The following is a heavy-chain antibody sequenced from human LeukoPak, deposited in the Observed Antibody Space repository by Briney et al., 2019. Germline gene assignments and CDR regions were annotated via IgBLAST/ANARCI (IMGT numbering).Heavy chain of an antibody. CDR2: IKAGAEAT. Sequence: PGGSLRLSCEASGFTFSTYIMTWVRQAPGKGLEWVSTIKAGAEATFYADSVKDRFTISRDNSKNTLYLQMNSLRAEDTAVYYCAKTPLRAAAGTVDYWGQGTLVTVSS. J-gene: IGHJ4*02. CDR1: GFTFSTYI. D-gene: IGHD6-13*01. CDR3: AKTPLRAAAGTVDY. V-gene: IGHV3-23*01.